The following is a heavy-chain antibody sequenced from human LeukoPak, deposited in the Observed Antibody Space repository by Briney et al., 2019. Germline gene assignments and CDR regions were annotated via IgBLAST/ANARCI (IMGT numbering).Heavy chain of an antibody. V-gene: IGHV3-23*01. CDR1: GFTFSRYA. J-gene: IGHJ4*02. Sequence: PGGSLRLSCAASGFTFSRYAMSWVRQAPGKGLEWVSSVSTDGDTYYTDSVKGRFTISRDVSRNTLFLQMISLRAEDTALYYCARSRSGSVPGTSDYWGQGTLVIVSS. D-gene: IGHD6-19*01. CDR3: ARSRSGSVPGTSDY. CDR2: VSTDGDT.